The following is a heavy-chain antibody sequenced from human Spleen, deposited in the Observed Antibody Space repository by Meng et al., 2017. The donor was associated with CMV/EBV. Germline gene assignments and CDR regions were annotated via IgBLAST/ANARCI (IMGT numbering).Heavy chain of an antibody. D-gene: IGHD3-10*01. CDR1: GGIFSSNS. J-gene: IGHJ4*02. Sequence: SVKVSCKASGGIFSSNSFNWVRQAPGQGLEWMGRIIPILDLAKYPQKFQGRVTITADKSANTAYMELSSLRSEDTAVYYCARRGGMVRGVYYFDYWGQGTLVTVSS. V-gene: IGHV1-69*02. CDR2: IIPILDLA. CDR3: ARRGGMVRGVYYFDY.